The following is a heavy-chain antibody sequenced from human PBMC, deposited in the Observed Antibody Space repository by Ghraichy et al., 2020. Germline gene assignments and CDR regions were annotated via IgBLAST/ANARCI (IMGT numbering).Heavy chain of an antibody. CDR2: IYYSGST. CDR1: GGSISSSSYY. Sequence: ESLNISCTVSGGSISSSSYYWGWIRQPPGKGLEWIGSIYYSGSTYYNPSLKSRVTISVDTSKNQFSLKLSSVTAADTAVYYCAGGGPYDAFDIWGQGTMVTVSS. CDR3: AGGGPYDAFDI. D-gene: IGHD3-16*01. J-gene: IGHJ3*02. V-gene: IGHV4-39*01.